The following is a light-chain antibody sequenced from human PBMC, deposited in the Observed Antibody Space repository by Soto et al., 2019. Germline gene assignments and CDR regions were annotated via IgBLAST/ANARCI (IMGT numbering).Light chain of an antibody. Sequence: EIVMTQSPATLSVSPGERITISCRASQNVGSNLAWYQQTPGQAPSLLIYTTSSRAAGVPARFSGSGSGTEFTLTISSLQPDDFATYYCQHYNSYSEAFGQGTKVDI. V-gene: IGKV3-15*01. CDR3: QHYNSYSEA. CDR2: TTS. J-gene: IGKJ1*01. CDR1: QNVGSN.